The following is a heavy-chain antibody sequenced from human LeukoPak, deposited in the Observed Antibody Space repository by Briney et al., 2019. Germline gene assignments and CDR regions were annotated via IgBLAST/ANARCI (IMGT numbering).Heavy chain of an antibody. J-gene: IGHJ6*03. V-gene: IGHV1-2*02. CDR2: INPNSGGT. CDR1: GYTFTGYY. CDR3: ARARGGDRYYYYYMDV. D-gene: IGHD2-21*02. Sequence: ASVKVSCKASGYTFTGYYMHWVRQAPGQGLEWMGWINPNSGGTNYAQKFQGRVTMTRDTSISTAYMELSRLRSEDTAVYYCARARGGDRYYYYYMDVWGKGTTVTVSS.